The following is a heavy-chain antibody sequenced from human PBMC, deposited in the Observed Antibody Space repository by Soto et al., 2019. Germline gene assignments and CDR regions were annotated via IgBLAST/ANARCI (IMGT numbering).Heavy chain of an antibody. D-gene: IGHD3-22*01. Sequence: ASVKVSCKASGGTFSNHAISWVRQAPGQGPEWMGGIIPLSGTTNYVQKFQGRVTITADGSMTTAYMELSSLRYEDTAVYYCARGPDRSGFYLFDYWGQGTLVTVSS. V-gene: IGHV1-69*13. CDR3: ARGPDRSGFYLFDY. CDR2: IIPLSGTT. CDR1: GGTFSNHA. J-gene: IGHJ4*02.